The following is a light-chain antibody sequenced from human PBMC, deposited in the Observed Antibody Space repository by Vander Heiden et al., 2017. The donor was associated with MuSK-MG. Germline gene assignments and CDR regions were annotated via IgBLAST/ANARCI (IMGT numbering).Light chain of an antibody. CDR1: QSVSSY. V-gene: IGKV3-11*01. J-gene: IGKJ4*01. Sequence: EIVLTQSPATLSLSPGERATLSCRASQSVSSYLAWYQQKPGQAPRLLIYDASNRATGIPARFSGSGSGTDFTLTIRSLDPEDFAVYYCQHRSNWPITFGGGTKVEIK. CDR2: DAS. CDR3: QHRSNWPIT.